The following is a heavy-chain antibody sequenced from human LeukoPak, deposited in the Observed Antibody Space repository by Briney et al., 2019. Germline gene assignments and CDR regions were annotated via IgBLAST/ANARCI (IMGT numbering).Heavy chain of an antibody. D-gene: IGHD6-19*01. V-gene: IGHV3-23*01. CDR3: AKDRREYSSGWKIFDY. J-gene: IGHJ4*02. CDR2: ISGSGGST. CDR1: GFTFDDYA. Sequence: PGGSLRLSCAASGFTFDDYAMHRVRQAPGKGLEWVSLISGSGGSTYYADSVKGRFTISRDNSKNTLYLQMNSLRAEDTAVYYCAKDRREYSSGWKIFDYWGQGTLVTVSS.